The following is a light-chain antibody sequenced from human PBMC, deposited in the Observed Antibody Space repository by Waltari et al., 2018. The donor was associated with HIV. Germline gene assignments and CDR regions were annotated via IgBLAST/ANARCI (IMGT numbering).Light chain of an antibody. V-gene: IGLV1-51*01. Sequence: QSVLTQPPSVSAVPGQNVIISCSGSSSNIGKNSVSWYQQLPGTAPKLLIYDNNKRPSGIPDRFSGSKSGTSATLVIIGLQTGDEADYYCGAWDSSLNDDGVFGGGTKLTVL. CDR3: GAWDSSLNDDGV. CDR1: SSNIGKNS. J-gene: IGLJ2*01. CDR2: DNN.